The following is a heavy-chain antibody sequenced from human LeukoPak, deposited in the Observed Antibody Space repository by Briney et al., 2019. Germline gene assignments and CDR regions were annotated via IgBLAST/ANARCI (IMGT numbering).Heavy chain of an antibody. D-gene: IGHD2-2*01. CDR1: GFTFSIYW. CDR2: IKPDGSEQ. V-gene: IGHV3-7*04. CDR3: ARDNNAAFDI. Sequence: GRSLRLSCTASGFTFSIYWMSWVRQAPGKGLDWVANIKPDGSEQYYVDSVRGRFTVSRDNAKNSLYLQMNSLSAEDTAVYYCARDNNAAFDIWGLGTMVTVSS. J-gene: IGHJ3*02.